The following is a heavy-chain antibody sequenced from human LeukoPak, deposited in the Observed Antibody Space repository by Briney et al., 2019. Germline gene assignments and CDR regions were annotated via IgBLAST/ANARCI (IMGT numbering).Heavy chain of an antibody. Sequence: GRSLRLSCAASGSTFSSYAMHWVRQAPGKGLEWVAVISYDGSNKYYADSVKGRFTISRDNSKNTLYLQMNSLRAEDTAVYYCARAYYDSSGYYEAAHYFDYWGQGTLVTVSS. CDR3: ARAYYDSSGYYEAAHYFDY. CDR2: ISYDGSNK. CDR1: GSTFSSYA. V-gene: IGHV3-30-3*01. D-gene: IGHD3-22*01. J-gene: IGHJ4*02.